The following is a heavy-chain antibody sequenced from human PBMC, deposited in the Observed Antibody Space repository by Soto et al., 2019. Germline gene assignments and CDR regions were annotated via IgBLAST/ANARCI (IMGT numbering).Heavy chain of an antibody. D-gene: IGHD3-10*01. J-gene: IGHJ4*02. CDR3: ARDLESLWFGELLSRGDY. V-gene: IGHV3-48*02. CDR1: GFTFSSYS. CDR2: ISSSSSTI. Sequence: SGGGLVQPGGSLRLSCAASGFTFSSYSMNWVRQAPGKGLEWVSYISSSSSTIYYADSVKGRFTISRDNAKNSLYLQMNSLRDEDTAVYYCARDLESLWFGELLSRGDYWGQGTLVTVSS.